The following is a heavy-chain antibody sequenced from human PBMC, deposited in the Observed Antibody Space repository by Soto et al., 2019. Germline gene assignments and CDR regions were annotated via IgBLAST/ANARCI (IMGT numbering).Heavy chain of an antibody. CDR1: GFTISNYI. D-gene: IGHD6-13*01. CDR3: ARRSSSWYFDY. V-gene: IGHV3-30-3*01. Sequence: GGSLRLSCAASGFTISNYIMHWVRQAPGKGLEWVAMILHDGNNKYYADSVKGRFTISRDNSKNTLYLQMNSLRAEDTAVYYCARRSSSWYFDYWGQGTLVTVSS. J-gene: IGHJ4*02. CDR2: ILHDGNNK.